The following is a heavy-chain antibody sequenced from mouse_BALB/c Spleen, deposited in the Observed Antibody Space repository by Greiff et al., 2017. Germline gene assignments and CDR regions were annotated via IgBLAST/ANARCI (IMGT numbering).Heavy chain of an antibody. D-gene: IGHD1-3*01. CDR3: ARSELMYFDV. V-gene: IGHV1-82*01. CDR1: GYAFSSSW. CDR2: IYPGDGDT. J-gene: IGHJ1*01. Sequence: VQLQQSGPELVKPGASVKISCKASGYAFSSSWMNWVKQRPGQGLEWIGRIYPGDGDTNYNGKFKGKATLTADKSSSTAYMQLSSLTSVDSAVYFCARSELMYFDVWGAGTTVTVSS.